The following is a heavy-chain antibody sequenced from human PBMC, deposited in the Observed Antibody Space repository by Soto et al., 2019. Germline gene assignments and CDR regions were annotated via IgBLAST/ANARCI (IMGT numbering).Heavy chain of an antibody. CDR3: ARAPYSSSSENKYYFDY. D-gene: IGHD6-6*01. CDR2: INPNSGGT. Sequence: ASVKVSCKASGGTFSSYAISWVRQAPGQGLEWMGWINPNSGGTNYAQKFQGWVTMTRDTSISTAYMELSRLRSDDTAVYYCARAPYSSSSENKYYFDYWGQGTLVTVSS. J-gene: IGHJ4*02. V-gene: IGHV1-2*04. CDR1: GGTFSSYA.